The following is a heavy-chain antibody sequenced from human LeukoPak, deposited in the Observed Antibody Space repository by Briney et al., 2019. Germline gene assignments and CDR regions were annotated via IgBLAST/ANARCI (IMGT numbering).Heavy chain of an antibody. CDR3: ARDRGIVATIFDYYYGMDV. J-gene: IGHJ6*02. Sequence: SETLSLTCTVSGGSISSSSYYWGWIRQPPGKGLEWIGSIYYSGSTYYNPSLKSRVTISVDTSKNQFSLKLSSVTAADTAVYYCARDRGIVATIFDYYYGMDVWGQGTTVTVSS. V-gene: IGHV4-39*07. CDR1: GGSISSSSYY. D-gene: IGHD5-12*01. CDR2: IYYSGST.